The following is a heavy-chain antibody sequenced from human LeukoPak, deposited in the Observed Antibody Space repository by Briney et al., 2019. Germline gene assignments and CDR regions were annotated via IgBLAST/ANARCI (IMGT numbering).Heavy chain of an antibody. D-gene: IGHD3-10*01. J-gene: IGHJ5*02. CDR1: GGTFSTYA. CDR3: ARSITMVRGGELTSPNWFDP. CDR2: IIPIFGTA. V-gene: IGHV1-69*05. Sequence: ASVKVSCKASGGTFSTYAISWVRLAPGQGLEWMGRIIPIFGTANYAQKFQDRITITTDESTSTAYMELSSLRSEDTAVYYCARSITMVRGGELTSPNWFDPWGQGTLVTVSS.